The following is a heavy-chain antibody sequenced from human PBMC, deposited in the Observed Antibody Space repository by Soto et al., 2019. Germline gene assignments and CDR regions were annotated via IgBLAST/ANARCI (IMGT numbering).Heavy chain of an antibody. J-gene: IGHJ5*02. CDR2: IYYSGST. CDR1: GGSISSSSYY. Sequence: PSETLSLTCTVSGGSISSSSYYWGWIRQPPGKGLEWIGSIYYSGSTYYNPSLKSRVTISVDTSKNQFSLKLSSVTAADTAVYYCARAFEDIVLVPAAGNWFDPWGQGTLVTVSS. D-gene: IGHD2-2*01. CDR3: ARAFEDIVLVPAAGNWFDP. V-gene: IGHV4-39*01.